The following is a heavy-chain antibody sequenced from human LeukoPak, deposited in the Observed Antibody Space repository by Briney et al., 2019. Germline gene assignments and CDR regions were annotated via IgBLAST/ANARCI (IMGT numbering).Heavy chain of an antibody. CDR2: IHYSGTT. D-gene: IGHD6-6*01. J-gene: IGHJ4*02. V-gene: IGHV4-59*01. Sequence: SETLSLTCTVSGGSISAYCWSWIRQPPGKGLEWIGYIHYSGTTNYYPSLKSRVTIALDTSKNQFSLKLNSVTAADTAVYYCARFGTSSSRFFDQWGQGTLVTVSS. CDR1: GGSISAYC. CDR3: ARFGTSSSRFFDQ.